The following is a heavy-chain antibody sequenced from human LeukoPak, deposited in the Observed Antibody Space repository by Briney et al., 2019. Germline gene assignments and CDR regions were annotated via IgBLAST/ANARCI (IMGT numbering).Heavy chain of an antibody. V-gene: IGHV1-2*02. CDR3: ARDLFYCSGGSCYSGNPSNWFDP. J-gene: IGHJ5*02. D-gene: IGHD2-15*01. Sequence: ASVKVSCKASGYTFTGYYMHWVRQAPGQGLEWMGWINPNSGGTNYAQKFQGRVTMTRDTSISTAYMELSRLRSDDTAVYYCARDLFYCSGGSCYSGNPSNWFDPWGQGTLVTVSS. CDR2: INPNSGGT. CDR1: GYTFTGYY.